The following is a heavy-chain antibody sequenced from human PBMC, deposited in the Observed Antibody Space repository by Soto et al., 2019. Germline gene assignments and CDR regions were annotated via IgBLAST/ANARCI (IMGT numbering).Heavy chain of an antibody. D-gene: IGHD2-8*01. V-gene: IGHV4-59*01. CDR3: ARGLMASRL. J-gene: IGHJ4*02. CDR2: MYYSGSTNSGST. CDR1: GGPISGYY. Sequence: SETLSLTCTVSGGPISGYYWSWIRQPPGKGLEWVGYMYYSGSTNSGSTNYNPSLKSRVTMSVDTSKTQFSLKLSSVTAADTAVYYCARGLMASRLWGLGTLVTVSS.